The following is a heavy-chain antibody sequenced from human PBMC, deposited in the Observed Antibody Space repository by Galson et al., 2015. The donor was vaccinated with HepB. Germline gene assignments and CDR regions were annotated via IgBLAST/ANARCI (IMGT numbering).Heavy chain of an antibody. J-gene: IGHJ4*02. CDR1: GFTFSGSA. CDR3: AKEEGYSFGLPDY. D-gene: IGHD5-18*01. Sequence: SLRLSCAASGFTFSGSAMSWVRQAPGKGPEWVSVISGSGGTTYYADSVKGRFTISRDNSKNTLCLQMNSLRAEDTAVYYCAKEEGYSFGLPDYWGQGVLVTVST. CDR2: ISGSGGTT. V-gene: IGHV3-23*01.